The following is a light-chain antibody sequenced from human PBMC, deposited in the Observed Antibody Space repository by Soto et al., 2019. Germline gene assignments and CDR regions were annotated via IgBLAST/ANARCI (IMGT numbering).Light chain of an antibody. Sequence: DIQMTQSPSTLSASVGDRVTISCRASQTVTNWLAWYRQKPGKAPELLIYKASTLVSGVPSRFSGSRSAAHFTLTIVSLQPDDFATYYCLQIYFYPYTFGPGTEVEIK. V-gene: IGKV1-5*03. CDR1: QTVTNW. CDR3: LQIYFYPYT. J-gene: IGKJ2*01. CDR2: KAS.